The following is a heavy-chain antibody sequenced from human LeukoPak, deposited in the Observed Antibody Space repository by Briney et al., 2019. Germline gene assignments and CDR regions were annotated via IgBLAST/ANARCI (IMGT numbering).Heavy chain of an antibody. CDR1: GFTVGSSY. V-gene: IGHV3-53*01. CDR2: IYGGGNT. J-gene: IGHJ4*02. D-gene: IGHD5-18*01. Sequence: PGGSLRLSCAASGFTVGSSYMNWVRQAPGKGLEWVSLIYGGGNTYYADSVKGRFTISRDNSKNTLYLQMNSLRAEDTAVYYCAKPTSYGFFDYWGQGTLVTVSS. CDR3: AKPTSYGFFDY.